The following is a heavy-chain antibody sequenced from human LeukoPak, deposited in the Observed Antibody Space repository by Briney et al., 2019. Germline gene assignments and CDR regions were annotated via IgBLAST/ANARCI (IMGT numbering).Heavy chain of an antibody. V-gene: IGHV3-30*03. CDR2: ISYDGSNK. CDR1: GFAFNTYG. J-gene: IGHJ6*02. Sequence: GGSLRLSCAASGFAFNTYGMQWVRQAPGKGLEWVAVISYDGSNKYYADSVKGRFIISRDNSKNTLYLQMNSLRAEDTAVYYCARGRSYYYYYYGMDVWGQGTTVTVS. CDR3: ARGRSYYYYYYGMDV.